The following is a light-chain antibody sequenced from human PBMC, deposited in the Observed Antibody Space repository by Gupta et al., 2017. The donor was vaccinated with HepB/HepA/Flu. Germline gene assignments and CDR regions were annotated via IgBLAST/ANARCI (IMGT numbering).Light chain of an antibody. Sequence: DLQMTQSPSYLSASVGDRVTITCRASQSISRYLDWYQQKPGKAPKLLIYAASRVQSGVPSRFSGSGYGTDFTLTISRRQPEDFANYYCQQSNSSSKTFGQGTXVEIK. CDR2: AAS. J-gene: IGKJ1*01. CDR3: QQSNSSSKT. V-gene: IGKV1-39*01. CDR1: QSISRY.